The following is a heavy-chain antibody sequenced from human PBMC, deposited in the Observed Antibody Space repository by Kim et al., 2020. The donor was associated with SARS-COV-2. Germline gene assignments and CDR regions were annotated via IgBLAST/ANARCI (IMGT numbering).Heavy chain of an antibody. V-gene: IGHV2-5*01. CDR3: AQFSGSTVTTIDH. J-gene: IGHJ4*02. D-gene: IGHD4-17*01. Sequence: RYSPSLKSRLTITKDTSKNQVVLTMTDMGPVDTATYYCAQFSGSTVTTIDHWGQGTLVTVSS.